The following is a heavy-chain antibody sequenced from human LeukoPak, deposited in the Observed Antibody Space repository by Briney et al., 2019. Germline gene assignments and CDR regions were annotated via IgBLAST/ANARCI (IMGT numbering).Heavy chain of an antibody. CDR2: MSGSGRST. J-gene: IGHJ3*02. V-gene: IGHV3-23*01. D-gene: IGHD5-18*01. CDR3: ARSFGYGVDAFDI. CDR1: GFTFSSFT. Sequence: GGSLRLSCAASGFTFSSFTMSWVRQAPGKGLEWVSAMSGSGRSTYYADSVKGRFTISRDNSKSTLYLQMNSLRAEDTAIYYCARSFGYGVDAFDIWGQGTMVTVSS.